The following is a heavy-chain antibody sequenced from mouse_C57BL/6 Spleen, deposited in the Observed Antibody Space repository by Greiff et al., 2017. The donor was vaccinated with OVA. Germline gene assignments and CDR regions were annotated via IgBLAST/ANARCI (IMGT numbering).Heavy chain of an antibody. Sequence: VQLQQSGPELVKPGASVKISCKASGYSFTGYYMNWVKQSPEKSLEWIGEINPSTGGTTYNQKFKAKATLTVDKSSSTAYMQLKSLTSEDSAVYYCARSPVSYWGQGTTLTVSS. D-gene: IGHD2-12*01. V-gene: IGHV1-42*01. CDR1: GYSFTGYY. J-gene: IGHJ2*01. CDR2: INPSTGGT. CDR3: ARSPVSY.